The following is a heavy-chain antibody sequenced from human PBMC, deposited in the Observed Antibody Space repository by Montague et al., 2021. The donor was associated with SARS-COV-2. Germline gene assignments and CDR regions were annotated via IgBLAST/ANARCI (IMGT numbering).Heavy chain of an antibody. J-gene: IGHJ3*02. V-gene: IGHV2-5*01. D-gene: IGHD5-18*01. CDR2: IYWNDDK. Sequence: KALEWPALIYWNDDKLYSPSLKSRLTITKDTSKNQVVLTMTNMEPVDTATYYCARTTDCGYSYGRCNEALDIGGQGKMVTVSS. CDR3: ARTTDCGYSYGRCNEALDI.